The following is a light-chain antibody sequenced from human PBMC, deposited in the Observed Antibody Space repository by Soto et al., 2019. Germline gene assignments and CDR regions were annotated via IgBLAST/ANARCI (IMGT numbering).Light chain of an antibody. Sequence: IQMTQSPSPLSASVGTGVTITCRASQSISSWLAWYQQKPGKAPKLLIYDASSLESGVPSRFSGSGSGTEFTLTISSLQPDDFATYYCQQYNSYWTFCQGTKVDI. V-gene: IGKV1-5*01. CDR1: QSISSW. CDR3: QQYNSYWT. CDR2: DAS. J-gene: IGKJ1*01.